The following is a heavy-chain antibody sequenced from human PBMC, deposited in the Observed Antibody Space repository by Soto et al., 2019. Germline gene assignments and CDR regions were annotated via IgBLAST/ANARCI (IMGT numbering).Heavy chain of an antibody. V-gene: IGHV1-24*01. CDR3: ARSLTSGNLVIDY. CDR1: GYTLTELS. D-gene: IGHD1-26*01. J-gene: IGHJ4*02. CDR2: FDPEDGET. Sequence: ASVKVSCKVSGYTLTELSVHCVRQAPGKGLEWMGGFDPEDGETIYAQKFQGRVTMTEDTSTDTAYMELSSLRSEDTAVYYCARSLTSGNLVIDYWGQGTLVTVSS.